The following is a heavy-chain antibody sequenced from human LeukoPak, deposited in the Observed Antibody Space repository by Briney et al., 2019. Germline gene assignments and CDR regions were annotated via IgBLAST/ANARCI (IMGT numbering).Heavy chain of an antibody. CDR2: IYYSGST. CDR1: GASISSNNYY. J-gene: IGHJ6*03. D-gene: IGHD2-15*01. Sequence: SETLSLTCTVSGASISSNNYYWGWIRQPPGKGLEWIGSIYYSGSTYYNPSLKSRVTISVDTSKNQFSLKLSSVTAADTAVYYCARRTCSGGSCYSGSFSAWYYYYYMDVWGKGTTVTISS. V-gene: IGHV4-39*01. CDR3: ARRTCSGGSCYSGSFSAWYYYYYMDV.